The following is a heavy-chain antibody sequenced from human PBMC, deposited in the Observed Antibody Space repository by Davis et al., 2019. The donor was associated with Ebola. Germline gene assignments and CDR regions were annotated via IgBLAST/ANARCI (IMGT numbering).Heavy chain of an antibody. CDR3: ATARSDSSGWLDN. D-gene: IGHD6-19*01. Sequence: HSQTLSLTCAISGDGVSMNSAGWNWIRQSPSRGLEWLGRTYYNSKWYSDYAVSVKSRTTISADTSKNQFSLQLNSVTPEDTAVYYCATARSDSSGWLDNWGQGTLVTVSS. CDR1: GDGVSMNSAG. CDR2: TYYNSKWYS. V-gene: IGHV6-1*01. J-gene: IGHJ4*02.